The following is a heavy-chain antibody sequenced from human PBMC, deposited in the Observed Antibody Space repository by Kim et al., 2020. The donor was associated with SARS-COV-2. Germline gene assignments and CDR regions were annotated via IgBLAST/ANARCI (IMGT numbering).Heavy chain of an antibody. CDR3: ARGYGTLTGFNPPPLGL. D-gene: IGHD3-9*01. CDR1: ESPFRSHG. Sequence: GGSLRLSCASSESPFRSHGMNWVRQAPGKGLEWVSFISTSGSQIYYAESVKGRFTISRDDAKGTLYLQMQSLRVEDMAIYYCARGYGTLTGFNPPPLGLWGQGTLGTVSS. V-gene: IGHV3-21*01. J-gene: IGHJ4*02. CDR2: ISTSGSQI.